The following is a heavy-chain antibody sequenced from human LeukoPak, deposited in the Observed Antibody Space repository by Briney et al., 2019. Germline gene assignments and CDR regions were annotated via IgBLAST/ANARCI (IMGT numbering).Heavy chain of an antibody. CDR3: ARDASTVHRAGPTDGMDV. D-gene: IGHD4-4*01. CDR1: GGSINSYY. J-gene: IGHJ6*02. V-gene: IGHV4-34*01. Sequence: SSETLSLTCTVSGGSINSYYWSWIRQPPGKGLEWIGEINHSGSTNYNPSLKSRVTISVDTSKNQFSLKLSSVTAADTAVYYCARDASTVHRAGPTDGMDVWGQGTTVTVSS. CDR2: INHSGST.